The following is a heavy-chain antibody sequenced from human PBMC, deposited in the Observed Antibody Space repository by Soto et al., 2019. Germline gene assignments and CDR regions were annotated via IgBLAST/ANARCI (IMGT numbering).Heavy chain of an antibody. D-gene: IGHD1-26*01. CDR1: GYTFTSYY. CDR3: ARGGVGPTYYYYYGMDV. J-gene: IGHJ6*02. Sequence: GPSVKVSCKASGYTFTSYYMHWVRQAPGQGLEWMGIINPSGGSTSYAQKFQGRVTMTRDTSTSTVYMELSSLRSEDTAVYYCARGGVGPTYYYYYGMDVWGQGTTVTVSS. CDR2: INPSGGST. V-gene: IGHV1-46*01.